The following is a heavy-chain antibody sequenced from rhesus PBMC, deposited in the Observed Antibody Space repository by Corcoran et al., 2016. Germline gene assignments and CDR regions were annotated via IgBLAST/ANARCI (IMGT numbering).Heavy chain of an antibody. V-gene: IGHV3-118*01. D-gene: IGHD3-28*01. J-gene: IGHJ5-2*02. CDR2: IRSKSKNDET. Sequence: EVQLVESGGGLVQPGGSLRLSCAASGFTFSSSAMHWVRQASGKGREGGGRIRSKSKNDETGNAASVKGRFTISRDESKNTADLQMNSLKTEDTAVYYCTTSGGYYTLLDVWGRGVLVTVSS. CDR1: GFTFSSSA. CDR3: TTSGGYYTLLDV.